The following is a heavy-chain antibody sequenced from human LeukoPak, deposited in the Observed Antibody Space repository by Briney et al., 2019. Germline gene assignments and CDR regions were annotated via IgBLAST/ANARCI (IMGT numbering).Heavy chain of an antibody. Sequence: TSETLSLTCTVSGGSISSYYWSWIRQPPGKGLEWIGYIYYSGSTNYNPSLKSRVTISRDTSGNQFSLKLSSVTAADTAVYYCASGYSGGACQLGGVDMWGQGTMVTVSS. V-gene: IGHV4-59*01. J-gene: IGHJ3*02. CDR3: ASGYSGGACQLGGVDM. CDR1: GGSISSYY. CDR2: IYYSGST. D-gene: IGHD2-21*02.